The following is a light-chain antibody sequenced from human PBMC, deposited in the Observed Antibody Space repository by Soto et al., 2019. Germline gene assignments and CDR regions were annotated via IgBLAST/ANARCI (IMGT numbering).Light chain of an antibody. J-gene: IGKJ5*01. CDR1: HSVNSN. CDR3: QQYNNWPPVT. Sequence: EIVMTQSPATLPVSPGERATLSCRASHSVNSNLAWYQQKPGRAPRLLIYAASTRASGFPARFSGSGSGTEFTLTISSLQSEDSAVYYCQQYNNWPPVTFGQGTRLEIK. V-gene: IGKV3-15*01. CDR2: AAS.